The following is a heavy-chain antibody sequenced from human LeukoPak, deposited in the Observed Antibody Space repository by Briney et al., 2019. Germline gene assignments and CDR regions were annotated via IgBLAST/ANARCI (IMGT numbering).Heavy chain of an antibody. D-gene: IGHD6-13*01. CDR2: IYYSGST. CDR1: GGSISSYY. CDR3: ARDRIAAAGTHGMDV. Sequence: PPETLSLTCTVSGGSISSYYWSWIRQPPGKGLEWIGYIYYSGSTNYNPSLKSRVTISVDTSKNQFSLKLSSVTAADTAVYYCARDRIAAAGTHGMDVWGQGTTVTVSS. J-gene: IGHJ6*02. V-gene: IGHV4-59*01.